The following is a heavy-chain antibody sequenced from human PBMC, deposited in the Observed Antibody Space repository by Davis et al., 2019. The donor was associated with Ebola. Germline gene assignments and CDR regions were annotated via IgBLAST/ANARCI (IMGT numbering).Heavy chain of an antibody. Sequence: DSVKGRFTISRDTSKNTIYLQMNSLRAEDTAVYYCAKGRSVVVSAIAFDSWGQGTLVTVSS. D-gene: IGHD2-21*01. CDR3: AKGRSVVVSAIAFDS. V-gene: IGHV3-30*02. J-gene: IGHJ4*02.